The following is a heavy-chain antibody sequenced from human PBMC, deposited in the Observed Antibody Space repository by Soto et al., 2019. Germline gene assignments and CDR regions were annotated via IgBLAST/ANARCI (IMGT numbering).Heavy chain of an antibody. CDR2: ISGSGGST. V-gene: IGHV3-23*01. CDR3: SKRAHCSGGSCYSKNNYYFDY. D-gene: IGHD2-15*01. J-gene: IGHJ4*02. CDR1: GFTFSSYA. Sequence: EVQLLESGGGLVQPGGSLRLSCAASGFTFSSYAMSWVRQAPGKGLEWVSAISGSGGSTYYADSVKGRFTISRDNSKNTLYLQMNSLRAEDTAVYYCSKRAHCSGGSCYSKNNYYFDYWGQGTLVTVS.